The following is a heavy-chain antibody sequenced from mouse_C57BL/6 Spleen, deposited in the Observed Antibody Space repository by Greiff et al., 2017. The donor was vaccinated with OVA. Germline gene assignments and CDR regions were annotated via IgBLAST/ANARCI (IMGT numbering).Heavy chain of an antibody. D-gene: IGHD3-1*01. J-gene: IGHJ4*01. Sequence: VQLQQSGPELVKPGASVKISCKASGYSFTGYYMNWVKQSPEKSLEWIGEINPSTGGTTYNQKFKAKATLTVDKSSSTAYMQLKSLTSEDSAVYYCARSGLYYYAMDYWGQGTSVTVSS. V-gene: IGHV1-42*01. CDR3: ARSGLYYYAMDY. CDR2: INPSTGGT. CDR1: GYSFTGYY.